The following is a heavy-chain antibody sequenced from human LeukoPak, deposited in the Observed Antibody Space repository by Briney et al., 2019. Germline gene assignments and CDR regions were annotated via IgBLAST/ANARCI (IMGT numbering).Heavy chain of an antibody. CDR3: ARVTKYDNWRDNSYMDV. CDR2: IHYSGTV. V-gene: IGHV4-39*06. CDR1: DGSISGTPYY. J-gene: IGHJ6*03. Sequence: SETLSLTCTVSDGSISGTPYYWGWFRQPPGKGPEWIGNIHYSGTVYYNPSLRSRATISVDTSKNQSPLRLSSVTAADTAVYFCARVTKYDNWRDNSYMDVWGKGTTVTVSS. D-gene: IGHD4-17*01.